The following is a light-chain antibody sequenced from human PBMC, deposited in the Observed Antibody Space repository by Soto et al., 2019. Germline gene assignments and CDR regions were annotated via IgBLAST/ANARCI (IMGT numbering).Light chain of an antibody. CDR2: EGS. Sequence: QSVPTQPASVSGSPGQSITISCTGTSSDVGSYNAVSWYQQHPGKAPKLMIYEGSKRPSGVSNRFSGSKSGNTASLTISGLQAEDEADYHCCSYAGTSTYVFGTGTKVTVL. CDR1: SSDVGSYNA. CDR3: CSYAGTSTYV. J-gene: IGLJ1*01. V-gene: IGLV2-23*01.